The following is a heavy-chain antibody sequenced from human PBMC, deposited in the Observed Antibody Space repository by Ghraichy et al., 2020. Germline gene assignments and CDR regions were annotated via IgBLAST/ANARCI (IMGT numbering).Heavy chain of an antibody. CDR2: ISGDGGST. CDR3: AKDAYGDYGPYYYYGMDV. D-gene: IGHD4-17*01. CDR1: GFTFDDYA. J-gene: IGHJ6*02. Sequence: GGSLRLSCAASGFTFDDYAMHWVRQAPGKGLEWVSLISGDGGSTYYADSVKGRFTISRDNSKNSLYLQMNSLRTEDTALYYCAKDAYGDYGPYYYYGMDVWGQGTTVTVSS. V-gene: IGHV3-43*02.